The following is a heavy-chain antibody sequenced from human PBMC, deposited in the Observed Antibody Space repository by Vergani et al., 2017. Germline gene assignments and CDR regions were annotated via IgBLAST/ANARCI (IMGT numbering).Heavy chain of an antibody. CDR2: ISGSGGST. D-gene: IGHD6-25*01. CDR1: GFTFNHYA. Sequence: EVQLLESGGDLVQPGGSLRLSCAASGFTFNHYAMNWVRQAPGKGLEWVSGISGSGGSTYYAGSVKGRFTISRDSSKNTLYLQMNSLRAEDTAVYYCAKRAADPHNYGMDVWGQGTTVTVSS. CDR3: AKRAADPHNYGMDV. J-gene: IGHJ6*02. V-gene: IGHV3-23*01.